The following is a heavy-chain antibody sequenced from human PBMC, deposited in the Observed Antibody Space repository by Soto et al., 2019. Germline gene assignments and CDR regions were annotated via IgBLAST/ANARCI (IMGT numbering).Heavy chain of an antibody. J-gene: IGHJ5*02. CDR2: MYYSGTT. V-gene: IGHV4-39*01. CDR3: AVVDSTGNWFDP. CDR1: GGSISSSYFY. D-gene: IGHD3-22*01. Sequence: SETMCLTCSVSGGSISSSYFYWGWLRQPPGKGLDFIGSMYYSGTTYYNPSLRNRITISVDTSKNQFSLKLISVTAADTAVYYCAVVDSTGNWFDPWGQGALVTVSS.